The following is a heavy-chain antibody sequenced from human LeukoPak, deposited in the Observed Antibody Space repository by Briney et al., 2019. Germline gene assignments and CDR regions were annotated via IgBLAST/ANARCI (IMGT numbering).Heavy chain of an antibody. CDR2: IGGGGATT. CDR3: AKGWSQFDY. CDR1: GFTFSSYG. V-gene: IGHV3-23*01. D-gene: IGHD2-8*01. Sequence: GASLRLSCEASGFTFSSYGMSWVRQAPGKGLEWVSVIGGGGATTYYADSMKGRFTISRDNSKNTLDLQMNSLRAEDTAVYYCAKGWSQFDYWGQGTPVTVSS. J-gene: IGHJ4*02.